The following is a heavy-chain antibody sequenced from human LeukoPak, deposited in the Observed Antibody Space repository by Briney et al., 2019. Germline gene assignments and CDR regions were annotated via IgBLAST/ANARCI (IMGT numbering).Heavy chain of an antibody. V-gene: IGHV1-69*06. J-gene: IGHJ6*02. CDR2: IIPIFGTT. CDR3: ARDVERLYGMDV. Sequence: SVKVSCKASGGTFSSYAITWVRQAPGQGLEWMGGIIPIFGTTSYAQKFQGRVTMTEDTSTDTAYMELSSLRSDDTAVYYCARDVERLYGMDVWGQGTTVTVSS. CDR1: GGTFSSYA.